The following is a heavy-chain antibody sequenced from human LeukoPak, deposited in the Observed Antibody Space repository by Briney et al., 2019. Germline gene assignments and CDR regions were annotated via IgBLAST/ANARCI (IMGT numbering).Heavy chain of an antibody. CDR3: ARAEPDWKNAYYYYYMDV. V-gene: IGHV4-4*07. D-gene: IGHD1/OR15-1a*01. Sequence: PSETLSLTCTVSGGSISSYYWSWIRQPAGEGLEWIGRIHTSGNTNYNPSLKSRVTMSVDTSKKQFSLKLSSLTAADTAVYYCARAEPDWKNAYYYYYMDVWGKGTTVTVSS. CDR2: IHTSGNT. J-gene: IGHJ6*03. CDR1: GGSISSYY.